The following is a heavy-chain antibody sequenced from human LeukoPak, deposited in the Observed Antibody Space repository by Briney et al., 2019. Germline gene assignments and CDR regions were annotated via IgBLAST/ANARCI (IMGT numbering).Heavy chain of an antibody. Sequence: GGSLRLSCAASGFTFSSYAMSWVRQAPGKGLEWVSAISGSGGSTYYADSVKGRFTISRDNAKNSLHLQMNSLRAEDTAVYYCAELGITMIGGVWGKGTTVTISS. J-gene: IGHJ6*04. V-gene: IGHV3-23*01. CDR2: ISGSGGST. D-gene: IGHD3-10*02. CDR3: AELGITMIGGV. CDR1: GFTFSSYA.